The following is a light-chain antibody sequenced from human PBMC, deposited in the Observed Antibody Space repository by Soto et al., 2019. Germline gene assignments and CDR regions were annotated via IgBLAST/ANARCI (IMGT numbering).Light chain of an antibody. CDR2: DAS. V-gene: IGKV3-11*01. Sequence: EIVLKQSPATLSWSPGERATLSCRASQSVNTFLAWYQQKPGQAPRLLISDASNRATGIPGRFSGSGSGTDFTLTISSLEPEDLAVYCCQQRFNWPGLTFGGGTNVEIK. CDR3: QQRFNWPGLT. CDR1: QSVNTF. J-gene: IGKJ4*02.